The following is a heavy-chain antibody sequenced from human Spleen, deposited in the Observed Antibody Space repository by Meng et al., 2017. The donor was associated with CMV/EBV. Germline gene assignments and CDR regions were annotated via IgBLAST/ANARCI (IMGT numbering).Heavy chain of an antibody. CDR3: ARELHSSSSWFDP. V-gene: IGHV1-18*01. Sequence: ASVKVSCKASGYTFTSYGISWVRQAPGQGLEWMGWISAYNGNTNYAQKFQGRVTITTDESTSTAYMELSSLRSEDTAVYYCARELHSSSSWFDPWGQGTLVTVSS. CDR2: ISAYNGNT. CDR1: GYTFTSYG. D-gene: IGHD6-6*01. J-gene: IGHJ5*02.